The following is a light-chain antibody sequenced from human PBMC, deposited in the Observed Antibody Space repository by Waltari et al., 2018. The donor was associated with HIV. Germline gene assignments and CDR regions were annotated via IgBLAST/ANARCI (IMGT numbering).Light chain of an antibody. CDR1: SLRNYY. CDR3: NSWDTNPEGVV. CDR2: GKN. Sequence: SELTQDPAVSVALGQTVRITCQGDSLRNYYATWYQQKPGQAPVLVIYGKNNRPSGIPERFSGSSSGNTASLTITATQADDEADYYCNSWDTNPEGVVFGGGTKLTVL. J-gene: IGLJ3*02. V-gene: IGLV3-19*01.